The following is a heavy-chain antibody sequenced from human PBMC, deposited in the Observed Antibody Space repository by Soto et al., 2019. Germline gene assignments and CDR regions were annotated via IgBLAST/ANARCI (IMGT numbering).Heavy chain of an antibody. CDR2: INHSGST. CDR3: ARGSAFDY. J-gene: IGHJ4*02. CDR1: GGSFSGYY. V-gene: IGHV4-34*01. Sequence: SETLSLTCAVYGGSFSGYYWSWIRQPPGKGLEWIGEINHSGSTNYNPSLKSRVTISVDTSKNQFSLKMSSVTAADTAVYYCARGSAFDYWGQGTLVTVSS.